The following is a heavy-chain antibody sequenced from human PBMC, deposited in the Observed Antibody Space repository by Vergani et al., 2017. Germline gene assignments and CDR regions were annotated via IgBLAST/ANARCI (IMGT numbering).Heavy chain of an antibody. CDR3: AKANPRKSGYDYLYYYRAMDV. J-gene: IGHJ6*02. V-gene: IGHV3-23*01. Sequence: EVQLLESGGDLVQPGGSLRPSCAASGFTFNHYAMNWVRQAPGKGLEWVSGISGSGGSTYYAGSVNGRFTISRDSSKNTLYLQMNSLSAGDTAVYYWAKANPRKSGYDYLYYYRAMDVWGQGTTVTVSS. CDR1: GFTFNHYA. D-gene: IGHD5-12*01. CDR2: ISGSGGST.